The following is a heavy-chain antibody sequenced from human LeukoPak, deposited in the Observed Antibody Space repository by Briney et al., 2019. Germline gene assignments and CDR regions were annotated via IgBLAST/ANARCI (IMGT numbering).Heavy chain of an antibody. CDR1: GFTFGDYT. Sequence: GGSLRLSCTASGFTFGDYTLSWVRQPPGKGLEWIAFIRRKTSGATTEYAASVKGRFTISRDDSKSVAYLQMNSLQTEDTAVYYCARDTVYSGSGTDYWGPGTLVHVSS. CDR3: ARDTVYSGSGTDY. D-gene: IGHD6-6*01. CDR2: IRRKTSGATT. J-gene: IGHJ4*02. V-gene: IGHV3-49*04.